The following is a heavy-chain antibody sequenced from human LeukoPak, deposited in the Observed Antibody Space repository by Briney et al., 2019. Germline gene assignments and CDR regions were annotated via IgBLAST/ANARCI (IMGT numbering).Heavy chain of an antibody. D-gene: IGHD2-2*01. Sequence: ASVKVSCKASGYTFTSYDINWVRQATGQGLEWMGWMNPNSGNTGYAQKFQGRLTMTRNTSISTVYMELNSLRSEDTAVYYCARQPCTSTSCFARWFDPWGQGTLVSVSS. V-gene: IGHV1-8*01. CDR1: GYTFTSYD. CDR3: ARQPCTSTSCFARWFDP. J-gene: IGHJ5*02. CDR2: MNPNSGNT.